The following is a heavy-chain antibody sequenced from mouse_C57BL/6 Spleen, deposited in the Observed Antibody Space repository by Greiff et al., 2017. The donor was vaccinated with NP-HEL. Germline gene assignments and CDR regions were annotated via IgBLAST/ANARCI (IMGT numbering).Heavy chain of an antibody. Sequence: VQLQQSGAELVRPGASVKLSCTASGFNIKDDYMHWVKQRPEQGLEWIGWIDPENGDTEYASKFQGKATITADTSSNTAYLQLSSLTSEDTAVYYCTLIYPLAYWGQGTLVTVSA. D-gene: IGHD2-1*01. J-gene: IGHJ3*01. CDR2: IDPENGDT. CDR1: GFNIKDDY. V-gene: IGHV14-4*01. CDR3: TLIYPLAY.